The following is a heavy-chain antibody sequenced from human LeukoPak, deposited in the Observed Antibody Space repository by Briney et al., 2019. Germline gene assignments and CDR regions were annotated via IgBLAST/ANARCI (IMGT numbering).Heavy chain of an antibody. CDR2: ISYDGSNK. V-gene: IGHV3-30*18. CDR3: AKDGRTSIPLNWFDP. D-gene: IGHD2/OR15-2a*01. CDR1: GFTFSSYG. Sequence: PGGSLRLSCAASGFTFSSYGMHWVRQAPGKGLEWVAVISYDGSNKYYADSVKGRFTISRDNSKNTLYLQMNSLRAEDTAVYYCAKDGRTSIPLNWFDPWGQGTLLTVSS. J-gene: IGHJ5*02.